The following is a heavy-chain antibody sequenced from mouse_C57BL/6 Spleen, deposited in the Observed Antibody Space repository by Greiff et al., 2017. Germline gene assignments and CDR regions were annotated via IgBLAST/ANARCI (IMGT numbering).Heavy chain of an antibody. V-gene: IGHV1-64*01. CDR3: ARHYYGSSYNAMDY. J-gene: IGHJ4*01. Sequence: QVQLKQPGAELVKPGASVKLSCKASGYTFTSYWMHWVKQRPGQGLEWIGMIHPNSGSTNYNEKFKSKATLTVDKSSSTAYMQLSSLTSEDSAVYYCARHYYGSSYNAMDYWGQGTSVTVSS. D-gene: IGHD1-1*01. CDR2: IHPNSGST. CDR1: GYTFTSYW.